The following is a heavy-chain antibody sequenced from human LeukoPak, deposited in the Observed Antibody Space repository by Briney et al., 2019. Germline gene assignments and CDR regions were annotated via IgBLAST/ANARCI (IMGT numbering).Heavy chain of an antibody. CDR3: ARGRGSSSWSSGDY. J-gene: IGHJ4*02. D-gene: IGHD6-13*01. CDR2: ISYDGSNK. V-gene: IGHV3-30-3*01. CDR1: GFTSSSYA. Sequence: GGSLRLSCAASGFTSSSYAMHWVRQAPGKGLEWVAVISYDGSNKYYADSVKGRFTISRDNSKNTLYLQMNSLRAEDTAVYYCARGRGSSSWSSGDYWGQGTLVTVSS.